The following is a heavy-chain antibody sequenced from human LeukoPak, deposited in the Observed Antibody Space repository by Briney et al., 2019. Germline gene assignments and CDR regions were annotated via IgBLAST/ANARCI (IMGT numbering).Heavy chain of an antibody. CDR3: APYSFHYDSSGRSSGFDP. Sequence: GASVKVSCKASGYTFTGYYMHWVRQAPGQGLEWMGWINPNSGGTNYAQKFQGRVTMTRDTSISTAYMELSRLRSDDTAVYYCAPYSFHYDSSGRSSGFDPWGQGTLVTVSS. CDR2: INPNSGGT. V-gene: IGHV1-2*02. CDR1: GYTFTGYY. J-gene: IGHJ5*02. D-gene: IGHD3-22*01.